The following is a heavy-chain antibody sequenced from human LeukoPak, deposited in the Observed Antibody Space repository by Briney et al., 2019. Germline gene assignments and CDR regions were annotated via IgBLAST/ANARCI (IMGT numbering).Heavy chain of an antibody. D-gene: IGHD5-18*01. CDR1: GGSISVSH. V-gene: IGHV4-59*08. CDR3: VARPLTAPRAWFDP. Sequence: SSETLSLTCTVSGGSISVSHWGWIRQHPGKGLEWIMSLYSTGTTEYNASLKSRVAMSVDTSKNQLSLKLTSVTAADTAVYYCVARPLTAPRAWFDPWGQGLLVTVSA. J-gene: IGHJ5*02. CDR2: LYSTGTT.